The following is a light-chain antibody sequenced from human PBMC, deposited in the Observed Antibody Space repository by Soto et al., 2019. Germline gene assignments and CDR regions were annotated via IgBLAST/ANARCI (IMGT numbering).Light chain of an antibody. J-gene: IGKJ1*01. V-gene: IGKV1-5*01. CDR2: NVF. CDR3: QQYNGYSRT. Sequence: DIQLTQSPSTLSASVGERVTITCRASQTINIWLAWYQQKPGKAPILLIYNVFNLNSGVPSRFSGSGSRTEFTLTISSLQPDDFATYYCQQYNGYSRTFGQGTKVDIK. CDR1: QTINIW.